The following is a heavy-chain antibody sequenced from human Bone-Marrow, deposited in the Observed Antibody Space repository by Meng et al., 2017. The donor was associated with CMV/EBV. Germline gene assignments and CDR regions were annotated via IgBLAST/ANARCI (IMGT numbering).Heavy chain of an antibody. Sequence: ASVKVSCKASGYTFTGYYMHWVRQAPGQGLEWMGWINPNSGGTNYAQKFQGRVTMTRDTSISTAYMELSRLRSDDTAVYYCASRYCSSTSCSRDAFVIWGQGTRVTFSS. CDR1: GYTFTGYY. CDR2: INPNSGGT. D-gene: IGHD2-2*01. J-gene: IGHJ3*02. CDR3: ASRYCSSTSCSRDAFVI. V-gene: IGHV1-2*02.